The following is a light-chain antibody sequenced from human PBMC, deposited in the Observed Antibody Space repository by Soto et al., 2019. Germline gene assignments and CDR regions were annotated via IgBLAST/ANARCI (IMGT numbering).Light chain of an antibody. CDR2: DDD. CDR1: SSNIGGNS. V-gene: IGLV1-51*01. Sequence: HSVLTQPPSVSAAPGRKVTISCSGSSSNIGGNSVSWYQQLPGTAPKLLIYDDDKRPSGIPDRFSGSKSGTSATLGITGFQTGDEADYYCGSWDSSLSAYVFATGTKVTV. J-gene: IGLJ1*01. CDR3: GSWDSSLSAYV.